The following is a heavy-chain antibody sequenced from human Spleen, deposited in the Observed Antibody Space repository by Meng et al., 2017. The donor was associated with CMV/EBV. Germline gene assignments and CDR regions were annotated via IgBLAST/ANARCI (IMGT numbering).Heavy chain of an antibody. CDR3: TREGQWLVQGDY. V-gene: IGHV1-2*02. Sequence: ASVKVSCKASGYTFTGYYMHWVRQAPGQGLEWMGWINPNSGGTNYAQKFQGRVTLTRDTSINTAYMELTRLGSDDTAVYYCTREGQWLVQGDYWGQGTLVTVSS. CDR1: GYTFTGYY. CDR2: INPNSGGT. J-gene: IGHJ4*02. D-gene: IGHD6-19*01.